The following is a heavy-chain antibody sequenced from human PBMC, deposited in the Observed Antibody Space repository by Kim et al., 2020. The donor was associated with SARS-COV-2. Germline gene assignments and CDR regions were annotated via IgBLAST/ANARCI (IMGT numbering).Heavy chain of an antibody. CDR3: ARDSIAAAGDNDY. V-gene: IGHV3-11*06. CDR2: ISSSSSYT. Sequence: GGSLRLSCAASGFTFSDYYMSWIRQAPGKGLEWVSYISSSSSYTNYADSVKGRFTISRDNAKNSLYLQMNSLRAEDTAVYYCARDSIAAAGDNDYWGQGTLVTVSS. D-gene: IGHD6-13*01. CDR1: GFTFSDYY. J-gene: IGHJ4*02.